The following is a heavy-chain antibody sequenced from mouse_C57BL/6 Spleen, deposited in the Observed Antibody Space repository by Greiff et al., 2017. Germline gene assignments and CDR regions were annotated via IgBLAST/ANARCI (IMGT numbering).Heavy chain of an antibody. CDR3: ARRYYYGSSYGYFEV. Sequence: EVQLQQSGPELVKPGASVKIPCKASGYTFTDYNMAWVKQSHGKSLEWIGDINPNHGGTIYKQQFKGKATLTVDKSSSTAYMELRSLTSEDTAVYYCARRYYYGSSYGYFEVWGTGTTVTVA. D-gene: IGHD1-1*01. CDR1: GYTFTDYN. CDR2: INPNHGGT. V-gene: IGHV1-18*01. J-gene: IGHJ1*03.